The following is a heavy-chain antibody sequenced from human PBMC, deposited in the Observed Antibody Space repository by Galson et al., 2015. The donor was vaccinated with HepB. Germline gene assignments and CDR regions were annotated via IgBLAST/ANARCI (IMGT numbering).Heavy chain of an antibody. Sequence: SLRLSCAASGFMFSGHWLNWVRPAPGKGLGWVVNITEDGSNKYYVDSVTGRLSISSDNARKLLYLQMNGLRAEDTAVYFCARNRGYETFDYWGQGALVTVSS. CDR3: ARNRGYETFDY. CDR2: ITEDGSNK. CDR1: GFMFSGHW. D-gene: IGHD5-12*01. J-gene: IGHJ4*02. V-gene: IGHV3-7*03.